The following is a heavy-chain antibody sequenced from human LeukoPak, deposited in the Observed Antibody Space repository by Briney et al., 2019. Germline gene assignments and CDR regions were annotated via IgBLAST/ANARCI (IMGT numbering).Heavy chain of an antibody. CDR2: IIPIFGTA. CDR1: GGTFSSYA. D-gene: IGHD3-22*01. Sequence: ASVQVSCQASGGTFSSYAISWVRQAPGQGLEWMGGIIPIFGTANYAQKFQGRVTITTDESTSTAYMELSSLRSEDTAVYYCARGLEQSDDSSGYPPMVGWGQGTLVTVSS. J-gene: IGHJ4*02. V-gene: IGHV1-69*05. CDR3: ARGLEQSDDSSGYPPMVG.